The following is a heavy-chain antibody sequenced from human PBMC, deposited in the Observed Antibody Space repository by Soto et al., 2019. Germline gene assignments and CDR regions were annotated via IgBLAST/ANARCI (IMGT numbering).Heavy chain of an antibody. J-gene: IGHJ4*02. V-gene: IGHV4-39*01. CDR2: IYYSGRT. CDR1: GESISSSSYY. D-gene: IGHD2-21*02. CDR3: ARQRTTVVTQAYFDH. Sequence: SETLSLTCIVSGESISSSSYYWGWIRQPPGKGLEWIGSIYYSGRTYYSPSFKSRVTISIDTSKNQFSLKLSSVTATDTAVYYCARQRTTVVTQAYFDHWGQGALVTVSS.